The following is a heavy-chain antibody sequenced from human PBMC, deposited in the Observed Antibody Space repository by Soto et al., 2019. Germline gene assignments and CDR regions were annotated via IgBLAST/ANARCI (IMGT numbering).Heavy chain of an antibody. CDR3: ASSLRIFGVVPYYYYGMDV. CDR2: IIPIFGTA. Sequence: GVSVKVSCKASGGTFSSYAISWARHAPGQGLEWMGGIIPIFGTANYAQKFQGRVTITADESTSTAYMELSSLRSEDTAVYYCASSLRIFGVVPYYYYGMDVWGQGTTVTVSS. D-gene: IGHD3-3*01. CDR1: GGTFSSYA. V-gene: IGHV1-69*13. J-gene: IGHJ6*02.